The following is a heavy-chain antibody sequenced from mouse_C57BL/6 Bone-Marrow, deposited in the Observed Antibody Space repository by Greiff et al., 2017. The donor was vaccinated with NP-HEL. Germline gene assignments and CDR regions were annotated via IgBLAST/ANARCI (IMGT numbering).Heavy chain of an antibody. CDR3: ARGPHYGSTLYWYFDV. CDR2: IDPANGNT. V-gene: IGHV14-3*01. J-gene: IGHJ1*03. D-gene: IGHD1-1*01. CDR1: GFNIKNTY. Sequence: VQLQQSVAELVRPGASVKLSCTASGFNIKNTYMHWVKQRPEQGLEWIGRIDPANGNTKYAPKFQGKATITADTSSNTAYLQLSSLTSEDTAIYYCARGPHYGSTLYWYFDVWGTGTTVTVSS.